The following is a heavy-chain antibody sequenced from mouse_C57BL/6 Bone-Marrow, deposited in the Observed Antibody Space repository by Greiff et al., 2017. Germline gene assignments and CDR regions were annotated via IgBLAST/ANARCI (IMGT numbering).Heavy chain of an antibody. CDR2: ISPGSGST. Sequence: QVQLQQPGAELVKPGASVKLSCKASGYTFTSYWIHWVKQRPGQGLEWIGDISPGSGSTNYNEKFKSKATLTVDKSSSTAYMQLSSLTSEDSAVYYCASPHLLVDYWGQGTTLTVSS. CDR1: GYTFTSYW. D-gene: IGHD2-1*01. V-gene: IGHV1-55*01. J-gene: IGHJ2*01. CDR3: ASPHLLVDY.